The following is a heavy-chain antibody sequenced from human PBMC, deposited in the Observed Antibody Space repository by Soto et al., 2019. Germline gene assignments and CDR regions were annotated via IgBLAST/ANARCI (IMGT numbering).Heavy chain of an antibody. V-gene: IGHV4-59*08. D-gene: IGHD4-17*01. Sequence: SSETLSLTCTVSGGSISSYYWSWIRQPPGKGLEWIGYIYYSGSTNYNPSLKSRVTISVDTSKNQSSLKLSSVTAADTAVYYCARRYGYYFDYWGQGTLVTVSS. CDR3: ARRYGYYFDY. CDR2: IYYSGST. CDR1: GGSISSYY. J-gene: IGHJ4*02.